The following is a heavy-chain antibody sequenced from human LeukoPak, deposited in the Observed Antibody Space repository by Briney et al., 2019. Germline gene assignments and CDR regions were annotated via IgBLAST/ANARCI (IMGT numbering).Heavy chain of an antibody. V-gene: IGHV3-23*01. Sequence: GGSLRLSCAASGFTFSSYAMSCVRQAPGKGLEWVSAISGSGGSTYYADSVKGRFTISRDNSKNTLYLQMNSLRAEDTAVYYCAKDQSNIQLWLLFDYWGQGTLVTVSS. J-gene: IGHJ4*02. D-gene: IGHD5-18*01. CDR1: GFTFSSYA. CDR3: AKDQSNIQLWLLFDY. CDR2: ISGSGGST.